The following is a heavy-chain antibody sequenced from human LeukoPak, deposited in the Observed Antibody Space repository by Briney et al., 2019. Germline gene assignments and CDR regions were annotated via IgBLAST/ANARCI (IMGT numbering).Heavy chain of an antibody. V-gene: IGHV1-2*02. Sequence: APVKVSCTASGYTFTGFYVHWVRQAPGQGLEWMGWINTNNGATRYAPKLQGRVTMTRDTSITATHMELSGLRSDDTAVYYCARDNCFRSGSQNCFDSWGQGTLVTVSS. D-gene: IGHD6-19*01. CDR1: GYTFTGFY. CDR3: ARDNCFRSGSQNCFDS. CDR2: INTNNGAT. J-gene: IGHJ5*01.